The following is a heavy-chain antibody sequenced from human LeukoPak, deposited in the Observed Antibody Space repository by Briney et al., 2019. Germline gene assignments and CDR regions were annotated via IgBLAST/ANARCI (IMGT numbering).Heavy chain of an antibody. J-gene: IGHJ4*02. CDR3: ARGGIAARLRD. D-gene: IGHD6-6*01. CDR2: VRYSGIT. V-gene: IGHV4-39*01. Sequence: SETLSLTCTVSGGSISSTNDYWGWIRQPPGRGLEWIRQPPGKGLEWIGSVRYSGITYHNPSLKSRVAMSVDTSKNQFSLKLSSVTAADTAVYYCARGGIAARLRDWGQGTLVTVSS. CDR1: GGSISSTNDY.